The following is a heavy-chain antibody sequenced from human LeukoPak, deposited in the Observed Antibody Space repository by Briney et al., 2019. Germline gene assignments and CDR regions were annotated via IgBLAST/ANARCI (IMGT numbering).Heavy chain of an antibody. CDR2: IYYSGST. Sequence: PSETLSLTCTVSGGSISSSSYCWGWIRQPPGKGLEWIGSIYYSGSTYYHPSLKSRVTISVDKSKNQFSLKLSAVTAADTAVYYCASLYSSGWYAINSGWFDPWGQGTLVTVSS. D-gene: IGHD6-19*01. J-gene: IGHJ5*02. CDR3: ASLYSSGWYAINSGWFDP. CDR1: GGSISSSSYC. V-gene: IGHV4-39*07.